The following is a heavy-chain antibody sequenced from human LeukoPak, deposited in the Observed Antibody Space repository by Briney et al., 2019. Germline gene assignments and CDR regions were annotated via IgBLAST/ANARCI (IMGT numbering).Heavy chain of an antibody. CDR2: ISGSGGST. CDR3: AKGFGTYYYDSSGYPDSDFDY. D-gene: IGHD3-22*01. J-gene: IGHJ4*02. V-gene: IGHV3-23*01. CDR1: GFTFSSYA. Sequence: GGSLRLSCAASGFTFSSYAMSWVRQAPGKGLEWVSAISGSGGSTYYADSVKGRFTISRDNSKNTLYLQMNSLRAEDTAVYYCAKGFGTYYYDSSGYPDSDFDYWGQGTLVTVSS.